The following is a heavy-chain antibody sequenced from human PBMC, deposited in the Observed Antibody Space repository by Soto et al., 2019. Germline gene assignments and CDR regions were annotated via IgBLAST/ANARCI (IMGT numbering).Heavy chain of an antibody. D-gene: IGHD5-18*01. Sequence: EVQLVESGGGLVQPGGSLRLSCAASGFTFSSYSMNWVRQAPGKGLEWVSYISSSSRTIYYADSVKGRFTISRDNARNSLYLQMNSLRDEDTAVYYCATESVDTAMEQRIGMDVWGQGTTVTVSS. V-gene: IGHV3-48*02. CDR3: ATESVDTAMEQRIGMDV. CDR2: ISSSSRTI. J-gene: IGHJ6*02. CDR1: GFTFSSYS.